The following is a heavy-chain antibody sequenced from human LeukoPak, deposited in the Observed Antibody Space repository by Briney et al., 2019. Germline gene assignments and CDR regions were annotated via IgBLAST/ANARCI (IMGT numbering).Heavy chain of an antibody. Sequence: GGSLRLSCVASGFTFNSYWMHWVRQAPGKGLVWVSRISTDGSSTSYADSVKGRFTISRDNAKNTLYLQMNSLRAEDTAVYYCARAGDRSGPNDDSFDIWGQGTMVTVSS. CDR1: GFTFNSYW. D-gene: IGHD2-15*01. J-gene: IGHJ3*02. CDR3: ARAGDRSGPNDDSFDI. CDR2: ISTDGSST. V-gene: IGHV3-74*01.